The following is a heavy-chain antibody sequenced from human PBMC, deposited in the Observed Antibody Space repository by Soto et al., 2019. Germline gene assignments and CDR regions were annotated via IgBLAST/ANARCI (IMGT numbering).Heavy chain of an antibody. D-gene: IGHD6-19*01. V-gene: IGHV3-23*01. Sequence: PGGSLRLSCAASVFTFSSHAMSWVRQAPGKGLEWVSTISSGGDNTYSADSVKGRFTISRDNSKNTLYLQMNSLRAEDTAVYYCAKDFDLYSSGRYGMDVWGQGTTVTVSS. CDR3: AKDFDLYSSGRYGMDV. CDR2: ISSGGDNT. J-gene: IGHJ6*02. CDR1: VFTFSSHA.